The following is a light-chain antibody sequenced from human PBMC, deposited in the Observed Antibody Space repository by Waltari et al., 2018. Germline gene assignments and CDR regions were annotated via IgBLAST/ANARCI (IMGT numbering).Light chain of an antibody. CDR2: DDS. CDR1: DIGTTS. J-gene: IGLJ3*02. V-gene: IGLV3-21*02. Sequence: SHVLTQPPSVSVAPGQTARITSGGNDIGTTSRHWYQQKPGRAPVLVVNDDSYRPSGIPERFSGSNSGKTATLTISRVEAGDEADYYCQVWDSDSDQMFGAGTKLTVL. CDR3: QVWDSDSDQM.